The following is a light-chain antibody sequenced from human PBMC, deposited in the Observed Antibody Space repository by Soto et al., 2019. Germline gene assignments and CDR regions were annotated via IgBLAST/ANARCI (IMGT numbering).Light chain of an antibody. Sequence: DVVMTQSPLSLPVNLGQPASISCRSSQSLVYSDGNTYLNWFQQRPGQSPRRLIYKVSNRDSGVPERFSGSGSGTDFTLRISRVEAEDVGVYYCVQGTHWPPYTFGQGTKVDIK. V-gene: IGKV2-30*01. CDR2: KVS. CDR3: VQGTHWPPYT. CDR1: QSLVYSDGNTY. J-gene: IGKJ2*01.